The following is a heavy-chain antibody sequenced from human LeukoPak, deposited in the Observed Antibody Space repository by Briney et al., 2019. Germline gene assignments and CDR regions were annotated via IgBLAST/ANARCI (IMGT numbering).Heavy chain of an antibody. Sequence: GGSLRLSSAASGFTFSLYSMNWVRHAPGKGLEWVSPINSSSSYIYYADSVKGRVTISRDNAKNSLYLQMNSLRAEDTAVYYCARGSSSSDNWGQGTLVTVS. V-gene: IGHV3-21*01. J-gene: IGHJ4*02. D-gene: IGHD6-13*01. CDR1: GFTFSLYS. CDR3: ARGSSSSDN. CDR2: INSSSSYI.